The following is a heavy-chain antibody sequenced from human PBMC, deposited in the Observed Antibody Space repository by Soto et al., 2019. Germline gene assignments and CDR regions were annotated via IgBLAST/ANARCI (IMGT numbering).Heavy chain of an antibody. D-gene: IGHD3-22*01. CDR2: ISSNGGST. CDR3: VRDREVDDTDGYYPYYFAS. CDR1: GFTFSSYA. Sequence: GGSLRLSCSASGFTFSSYAMHWVRQAPGKRLDYVSAISSNGGSTFYADSLKGRFSISRDNSKNTLYLQMRSLRAEDTAVYYCVRDREVDDTDGYYPYYFASWGQGTLVTVSS. V-gene: IGHV3-64D*08. J-gene: IGHJ4*02.